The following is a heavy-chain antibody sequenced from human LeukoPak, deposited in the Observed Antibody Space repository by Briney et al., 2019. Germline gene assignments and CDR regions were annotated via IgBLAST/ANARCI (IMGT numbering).Heavy chain of an antibody. D-gene: IGHD6-13*01. Sequence: SETLSLTCAVYGVSFSGYYWSWIRQPPGKGLEWIGEINHSGSTNYNPSLKSRVTISVDTSKNQFSLKLSSVTAADTAVYYCARGYSSSWPNDYWGQGTLVTVSS. J-gene: IGHJ4*02. CDR3: ARGYSSSWPNDY. CDR1: GVSFSGYY. V-gene: IGHV4-34*01. CDR2: INHSGST.